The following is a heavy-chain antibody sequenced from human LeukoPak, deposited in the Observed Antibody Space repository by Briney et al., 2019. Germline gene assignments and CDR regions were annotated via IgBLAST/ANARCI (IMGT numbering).Heavy chain of an antibody. V-gene: IGHV4-59*08. Sequence: SETLSLTCTVSGGSISSYYWSWIRQPPGKGLEWIAYISDIGSINYNPTLKSRVTISLDTSKNQFSLKLSSVTAADTAVYYCAGHRPRNTVDFWGQGTLVTVSS. CDR2: ISDIGSI. CDR3: AGHRPRNTVDF. D-gene: IGHD2/OR15-2a*01. J-gene: IGHJ4*02. CDR1: GGSISSYY.